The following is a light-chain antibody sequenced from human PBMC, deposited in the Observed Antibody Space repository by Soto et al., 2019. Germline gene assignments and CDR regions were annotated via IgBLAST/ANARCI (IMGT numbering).Light chain of an antibody. V-gene: IGKV1-39*01. CDR2: GAS. CDR3: QQSYSTPPYT. Sequence: DVQMTQSPSSLSASVGDSVTITCRASQSISRSLNWYQQKPGKAPNLLIYGASSLQSGVPSRFSGTGSGTDFTLTISNLQPEDFATYFCQQSYSTPPYTFGQGTNLEIK. CDR1: QSISRS. J-gene: IGKJ2*01.